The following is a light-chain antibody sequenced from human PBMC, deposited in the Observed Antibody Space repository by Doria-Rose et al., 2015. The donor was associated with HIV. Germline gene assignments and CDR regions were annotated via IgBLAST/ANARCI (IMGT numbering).Light chain of an antibody. CDR2: DGS. Sequence: TQSPGTLSLSPGERATLSCRASQSFSSTYLAWYQQKPGQAPSLLIYDGSTRATGIPDRFSASGSGTDFTLTINRLEPEDFALYYCHQYGTSWMFGQGTKVE. V-gene: IGKV3-20*01. J-gene: IGKJ1*01. CDR3: HQYGTSWM. CDR1: QSFSSTY.